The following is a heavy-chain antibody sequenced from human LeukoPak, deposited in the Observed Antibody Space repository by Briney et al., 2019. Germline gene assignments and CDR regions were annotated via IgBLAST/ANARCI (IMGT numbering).Heavy chain of an antibody. V-gene: IGHV3-21*01. D-gene: IGHD5-12*01. CDR1: RFSFSSYS. CDR3: ARGAGGYDWNDAFDI. Sequence: GGSLRLSCAASRFSFSSYSMNWVRQAPGKGLEWVSSITSSSSFIYYADSVEGRFTISRDNARNSLYLQMNSLRAEDMAVYYCARGAGGYDWNDAFDIWGQGTMVTVSS. CDR2: ITSSSSFI. J-gene: IGHJ3*02.